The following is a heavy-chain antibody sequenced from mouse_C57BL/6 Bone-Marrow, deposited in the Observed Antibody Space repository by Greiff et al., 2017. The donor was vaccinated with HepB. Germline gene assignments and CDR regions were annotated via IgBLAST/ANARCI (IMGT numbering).Heavy chain of an antibody. Sequence: QVQLQQPGAELVMPGASVKLSCKASGYTFTSYWMHWVKQRPGQGLEWIGEIDPSDGYTNYNQKFKGKSTLTVDTSSSTAYMQLSSLTSEDTAVYYGARESAYDDYWDFDVWGTGTTVTVSP. CDR1: GYTFTSYW. D-gene: IGHD2-4*01. V-gene: IGHV1-69*01. J-gene: IGHJ1*03. CDR3: ARESAYDDYWDFDV. CDR2: IDPSDGYT.